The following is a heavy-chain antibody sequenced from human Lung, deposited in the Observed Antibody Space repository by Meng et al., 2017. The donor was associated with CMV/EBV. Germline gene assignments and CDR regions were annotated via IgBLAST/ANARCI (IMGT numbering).Heavy chain of an antibody. CDR1: GGSFSGYY. V-gene: IGHV4-34*01. J-gene: IGHJ5*02. CDR3: ARGKSSGLITPLRGGSRPLDP. D-gene: IGHD3-10*01. Sequence: LXCAVYGGSFSGYYWSWIRQPPGKGLEWIGEINHSGSTNYNPSLKSRVTISVDTSKNQFSLKLNSVTAADTAVYYCARGKSSGLITPLRGGSRPLDPXGQGXLVTVSS. CDR2: INHSGST.